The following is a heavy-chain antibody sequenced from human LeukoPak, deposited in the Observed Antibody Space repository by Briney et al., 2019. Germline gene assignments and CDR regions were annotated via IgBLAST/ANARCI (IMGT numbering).Heavy chain of an antibody. CDR2: INPKSGDT. D-gene: IGHD1-7*01. V-gene: IGHV1-2*02. CDR3: ARDSGTMLWKPFDY. CDR1: GYTFTGYY. J-gene: IGHJ4*02. Sequence: ASVKVSCKASGYTFTGYYIHWVRQAPGQGLEWVGWINPKSGDTNYAQKFQGRVTMTRDTSISTASMELRRLRSDDTAIYYCARDSGTMLWKPFDYWGQGTLVTVSS.